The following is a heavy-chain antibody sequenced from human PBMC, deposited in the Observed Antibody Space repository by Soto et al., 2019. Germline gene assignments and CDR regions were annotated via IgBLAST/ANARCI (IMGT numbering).Heavy chain of an antibody. CDR3: AKGDILTGYASDY. D-gene: IGHD3-9*01. J-gene: IGHJ4*02. CDR2: IWYGGGNT. V-gene: IGHV3-33*06. Sequence: PGGSLRLSCAASGFTISSYGMHWVRQAPGKELEWVAVIWYGGGNTYYADSVKGRFTISRDNSKNTLYLQMNSLRAEDTAVYYCAKGDILTGYASDYLVQGTLVTVSS. CDR1: GFTISSYG.